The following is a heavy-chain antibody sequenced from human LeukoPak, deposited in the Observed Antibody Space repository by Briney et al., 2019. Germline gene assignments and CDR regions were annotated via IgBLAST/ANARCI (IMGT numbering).Heavy chain of an antibody. CDR3: AKDTTPPKAGFDP. CDR1: GFTFSSYA. CDR2: IRYDGSNK. D-gene: IGHD1-14*01. Sequence: SGGSLRLSCAASGFTFSSYAMHWVRQAPGKGLEWVAFIRYDGSNKYYADSVKGRFTISRDNSKNTPYLQMNSLRAEDTAVYYCAKDTTPPKAGFDPWGQGTLVTVSS. J-gene: IGHJ5*02. V-gene: IGHV3-30*02.